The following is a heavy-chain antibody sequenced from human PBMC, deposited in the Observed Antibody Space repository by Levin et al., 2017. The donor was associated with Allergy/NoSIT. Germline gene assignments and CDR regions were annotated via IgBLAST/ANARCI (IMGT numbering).Heavy chain of an antibody. J-gene: IGHJ4*02. CDR1: GFSFSRYG. CDR3: AKTIGSSNTFFDY. V-gene: IGHV3-23*01. Sequence: SCAASGFSFSRYGMSWVRQAPGEGLKMISAISDDGGATYYVDSVKGRFTISRDTSRNTLYLQMTSLRAEDTALYYCAKTIGSSNTFFDYWGQGTLVTVSS. CDR2: ISDDGGAT. D-gene: IGHD2/OR15-2a*01.